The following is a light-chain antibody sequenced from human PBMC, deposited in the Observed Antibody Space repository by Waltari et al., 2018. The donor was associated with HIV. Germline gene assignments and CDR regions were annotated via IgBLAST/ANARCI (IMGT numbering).Light chain of an antibody. V-gene: IGLV2-14*01. Sequence: QSALTQPASVSGSPGQSITISCTGTRNDVGGYDYVSWYQQHPGKAPKLMIYEVNSRASGIPDRFSGSKSGTSATLGITGLQTGDEADYYCGTWDSSLSAGVFGGGTKLTVL. CDR2: EVN. CDR1: RNDVGGYDY. CDR3: GTWDSSLSAGV. J-gene: IGLJ3*02.